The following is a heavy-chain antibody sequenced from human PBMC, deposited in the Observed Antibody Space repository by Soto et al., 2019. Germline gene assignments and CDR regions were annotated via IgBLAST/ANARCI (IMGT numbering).Heavy chain of an antibody. V-gene: IGHV1-69*13. CDR3: ARADYDFWSDYYYYGMDV. CDR2: IIPIFGTA. J-gene: IGHJ6*02. Sequence: ASVKVSCKASGGTFSSYAISWVRQAPGQGLEWMGGIIPIFGTANYAKKFQGRVTITADESTSTAYMELSSLRSEDTAVYYCARADYDFWSDYYYYGMDVWGQGTTVTVSS. CDR1: GGTFSSYA. D-gene: IGHD3-3*01.